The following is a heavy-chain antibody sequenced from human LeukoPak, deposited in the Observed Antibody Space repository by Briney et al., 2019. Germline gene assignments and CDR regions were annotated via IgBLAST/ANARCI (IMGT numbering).Heavy chain of an antibody. Sequence: SVKLSCKASGGTFSSYAISWVRQAPGQGLEWMGKIIPIFGTANYAQKFQGRVTITTDESTSTAYMELNSLRSDDTAVYYCARNKGSPVTDVYYMDVGGKGTTVTVSS. J-gene: IGHJ6*03. CDR3: ARNKGSPVTDVYYMDV. V-gene: IGHV1-69*05. CDR2: IIPIFGTA. CDR1: GGTFSSYA. D-gene: IGHD4-17*01.